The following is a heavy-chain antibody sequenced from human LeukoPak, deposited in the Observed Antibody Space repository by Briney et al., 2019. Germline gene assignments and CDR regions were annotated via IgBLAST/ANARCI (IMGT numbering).Heavy chain of an antibody. CDR2: IYYSGST. Sequence: SETLSLTCTVSGGSISSYYWSWIRQPPGKGLEWIGYIYYSGSTNYNPSLKSRVTISVDTSKNQFSLKLSSVTAADTVVYYCARPVLYSSSWYVGAFDIWGQGTMVTVSS. V-gene: IGHV4-59*01. D-gene: IGHD6-13*01. CDR3: ARPVLYSSSWYVGAFDI. J-gene: IGHJ3*02. CDR1: GGSISSYY.